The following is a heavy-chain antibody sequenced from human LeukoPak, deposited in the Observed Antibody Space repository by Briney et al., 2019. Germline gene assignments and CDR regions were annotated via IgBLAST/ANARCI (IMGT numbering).Heavy chain of an antibody. Sequence: SETLSLTCTVSGGSINSYYWSWIRQPPGKGLEWIGNIYNSGGTNYNPSLKSRVTTSVDTSKNQFSLKLTSVTAADTAVYYCARYRGNSNGGFDPWGQGTLVTVSS. CDR2: IYNSGGT. D-gene: IGHD4-23*01. V-gene: IGHV4-59*01. CDR1: GGSINSYY. J-gene: IGHJ5*02. CDR3: ARYRGNSNGGFDP.